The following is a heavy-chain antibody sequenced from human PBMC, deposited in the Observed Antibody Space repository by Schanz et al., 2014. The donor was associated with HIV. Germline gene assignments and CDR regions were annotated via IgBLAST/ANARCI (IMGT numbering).Heavy chain of an antibody. J-gene: IGHJ3*02. D-gene: IGHD3-10*01. V-gene: IGHV3-23*04. Sequence: VQLVESGGGVVQPGGSLRLSCAASGFSFSNSAMTWVRQAPGKGPGWVSAISGSGGSKYYADSVKGRFTISRDNAKNTLYLQMNSLRAEDTAVYYCARVHYYASGSYYTESGAFDIWGQGTMVTVSS. CDR3: ARVHYYASGSYYTESGAFDI. CDR2: ISGSGGSK. CDR1: GFSFSNSA.